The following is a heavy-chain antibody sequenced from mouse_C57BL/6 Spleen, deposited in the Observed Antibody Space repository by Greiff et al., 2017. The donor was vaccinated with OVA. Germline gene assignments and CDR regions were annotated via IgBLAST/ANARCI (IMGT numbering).Heavy chain of an antibody. J-gene: IGHJ4*01. Sequence: EVKLMESGGGLVKPGGSLKLSCAASGFTFSDYCMHWVRQAPEKGLEWVAYISSGSSTIYYADTVKGRFTISRDNAKNTLFLQMTSLRSADTAMYYCERQNYYDYAMDYWGQGTSVTVSS. CDR1: GFTFSDYC. V-gene: IGHV5-17*01. CDR3: ERQNYYDYAMDY. CDR2: ISSGSSTI. D-gene: IGHD2-4*01.